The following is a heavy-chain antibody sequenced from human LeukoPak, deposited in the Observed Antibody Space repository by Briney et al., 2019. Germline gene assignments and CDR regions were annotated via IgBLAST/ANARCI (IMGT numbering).Heavy chain of an antibody. D-gene: IGHD5-18*01. V-gene: IGHV1-18*01. J-gene: IGHJ4*02. Sequence: GASVKVSCKASGYTFTSYGIAWVRQAPGQGLQWMGWISANNGDTSYSQKLQGRVTMTTDTSTNTAYMELRSLTSDDTAVYYCARVPKDTAMSAYYFDYWGQGTLVTVSS. CDR2: ISANNGDT. CDR3: ARVPKDTAMSAYYFDY. CDR1: GYTFTSYG.